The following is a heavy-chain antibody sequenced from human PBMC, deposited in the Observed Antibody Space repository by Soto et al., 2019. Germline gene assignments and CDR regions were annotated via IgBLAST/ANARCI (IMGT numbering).Heavy chain of an antibody. J-gene: IGHJ4*02. CDR2: ISTISTHI. V-gene: IGHV3-21*01. D-gene: IGHD1-26*01. Sequence: EVQVVESGGGLVKPGGSLRLYCAASGFTFSDYSMNWVRQGPGKGLEWVSSISTISTHIYYADSLKGRFTISRDNVKNSLYLQMNSLRAEDTAVYYCARGTTTVQREDRLDYWGQGTLVTVSS. CDR3: ARGTTTVQREDRLDY. CDR1: GFTFSDYS.